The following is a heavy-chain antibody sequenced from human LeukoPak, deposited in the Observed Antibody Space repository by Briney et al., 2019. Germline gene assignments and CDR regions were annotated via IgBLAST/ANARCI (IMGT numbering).Heavy chain of an antibody. CDR1: GFTVSDNY. CDR3: ARGDGYNFFDH. D-gene: IGHD5-24*01. J-gene: IGHJ4*02. CDR2: FYIGGST. Sequence: GGSLRLSCAVSGFTVSDNYMSWVRQAPGKGLEWVSVFYIGGSTYYADSVKGRFTISRDNSKNSVYLQMNSLRVEDTAVYCCARGDGYNFFDHWGQGTLVTVSS. V-gene: IGHV3-66*01.